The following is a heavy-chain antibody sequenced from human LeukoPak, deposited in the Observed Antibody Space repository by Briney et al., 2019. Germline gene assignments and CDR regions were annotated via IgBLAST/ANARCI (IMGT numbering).Heavy chain of an antibody. CDR1: GYTFTALY. V-gene: IGHV1-2*02. Sequence: ASVKVSCKPSGYTFTALYIHWVRQAPGQGLEWMGWISPNSGGTQYAQEFQGRVSLTRDTSSGTAYMELTSLRSDDTAVYYRARDNYGKLDYWGQGTLVTVSS. J-gene: IGHJ4*02. CDR2: ISPNSGGT. D-gene: IGHD3-10*01. CDR3: ARDNYGKLDY.